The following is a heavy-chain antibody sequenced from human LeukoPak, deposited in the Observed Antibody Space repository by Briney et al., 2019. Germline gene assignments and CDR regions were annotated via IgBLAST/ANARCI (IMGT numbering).Heavy chain of an antibody. V-gene: IGHV3-23*01. CDR2: ISNNGGYT. CDR3: AKQLGYCSDGSCYFPY. J-gene: IGHJ4*02. CDR1: GFTFSSSA. Sequence: GGSLRLSCAASGFTFSSSAMSWVRQAPGKGLEWVSAISNNGGYTYYADSVQGRFTISRDNSKSTLCLQMNSLRAEDAAVYYCAKQLGYCSDGSCYFPYWGQGTLVTVSS. D-gene: IGHD2-15*01.